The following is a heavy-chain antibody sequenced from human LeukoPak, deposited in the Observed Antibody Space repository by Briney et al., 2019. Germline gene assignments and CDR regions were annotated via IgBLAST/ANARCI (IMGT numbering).Heavy chain of an antibody. CDR3: ARTNDYGDYFDY. V-gene: IGHV3-74*01. Sequence: GGSLRLSCAASGFTFSSYWMHWVRQAPGKGLVWVSRINSDGSSTSYADSVKGRFTISRDNAKNTLYLQMNSLRAEDTAVYYCARTNDYGDYFDYWSQGTLVTVSS. J-gene: IGHJ4*02. D-gene: IGHD4-17*01. CDR1: GFTFSSYW. CDR2: INSDGSST.